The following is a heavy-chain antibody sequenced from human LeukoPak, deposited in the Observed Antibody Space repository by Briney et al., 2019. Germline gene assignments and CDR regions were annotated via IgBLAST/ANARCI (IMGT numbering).Heavy chain of an antibody. Sequence: GGSLRLSCAASGFTVSNNYMSWVRQAPGKGLEWVSVIYSGGSTYYADSVKGRFTISRDNSKNTLYLQMNSPRAEDTAVYYCARDVGRSTAMVPWGQGTLVTVSS. V-gene: IGHV3-66*01. CDR3: ARDVGRSTAMVP. D-gene: IGHD5-18*01. CDR1: GFTVSNNY. J-gene: IGHJ4*02. CDR2: IYSGGST.